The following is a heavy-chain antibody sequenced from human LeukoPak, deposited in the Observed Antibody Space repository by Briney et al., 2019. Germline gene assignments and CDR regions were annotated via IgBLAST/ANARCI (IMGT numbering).Heavy chain of an antibody. CDR1: GGSISSSSYY. J-gene: IGHJ4*02. V-gene: IGHV4-39*07. CDR2: IYYSGST. Sequence: PSETLSLTCTVSGGSISSSSYYWGWIRQPPGKGLEWIGSIYYSGSTYYNPSLKSRVTISVDTSKNQFSLKLSSVTAADTAVYYCARSRANWGITGDWGQGTLVTVSS. D-gene: IGHD7-27*01. CDR3: ARSRANWGITGD.